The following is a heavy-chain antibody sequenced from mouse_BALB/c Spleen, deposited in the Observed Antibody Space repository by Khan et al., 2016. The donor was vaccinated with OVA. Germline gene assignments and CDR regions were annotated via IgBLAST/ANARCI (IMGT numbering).Heavy chain of an antibody. CDR3: ARISSYWYSDV. CDR2: INTYTGEP. Sequence: QIQLVQSGPELKKPGETVKISCKASGYTFTNYGMNWVMQAPGKGLKWLGWINTYTGEPTYADDFKGRYAFSLETSASTAYLQINNLKNEAMATYFCARISSYWYSDVWGAGTTVTVSS. V-gene: IGHV9-1*02. CDR1: GYTFTNYG. D-gene: IGHD6-2*01. J-gene: IGHJ1*01.